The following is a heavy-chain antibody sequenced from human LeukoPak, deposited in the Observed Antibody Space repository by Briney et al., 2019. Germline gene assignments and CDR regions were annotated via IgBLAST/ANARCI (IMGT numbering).Heavy chain of an antibody. CDR1: GFTFDEHP. CDR3: AKKSGAPANFDY. J-gene: IGHJ4*02. CDR2: VSGDGDST. Sequence: GGSLRLSCAASGFTFDEHPMHWVRQGPGKGLEWVALVSGDGDSTSYADSVKGRFTISRDNGKNSVFLQMNSLRTEDTALYYCAKKSGAPANFDYWGQGTLVTVSS. D-gene: IGHD6-13*01. V-gene: IGHV3-43*02.